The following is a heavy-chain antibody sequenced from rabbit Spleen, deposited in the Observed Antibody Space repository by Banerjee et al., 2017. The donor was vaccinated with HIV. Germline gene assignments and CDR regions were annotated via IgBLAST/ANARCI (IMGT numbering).Heavy chain of an antibody. D-gene: IGHD6-1*01. Sequence: EQLEESGGGLVKPEGSLTLTCKASGVSLNDKDVMCWVRQAPGKGLEWIACINIVTGRSVYARWAKGRFTMSRTSSTTVTLQMTGLTVADTATYFCARDLVDAIGWNFNLWGPGTLVTVS. CDR1: GVSLNDKDV. V-gene: IGHV1S45*01. J-gene: IGHJ4*01. CDR3: ARDLVDAIGWNFNL. CDR2: INIVTGRS.